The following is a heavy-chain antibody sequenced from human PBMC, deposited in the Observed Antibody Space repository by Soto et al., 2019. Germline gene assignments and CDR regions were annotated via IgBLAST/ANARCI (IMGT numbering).Heavy chain of an antibody. Sequence: EVQLVESGGGLVHLGGSRRLSCAASGFTFSSYWMTWVRQAPGKGLEWVANIKNDGSEKYYVDSVKGRFTISRDNARNSVFLEMKSLRPEDTAVYSCVRDRSGSYLEGFDYWGQGTLVTVSS. J-gene: IGHJ4*02. CDR2: IKNDGSEK. V-gene: IGHV3-7*01. CDR3: VRDRSGSYLEGFDY. CDR1: GFTFSSYW. D-gene: IGHD1-26*01.